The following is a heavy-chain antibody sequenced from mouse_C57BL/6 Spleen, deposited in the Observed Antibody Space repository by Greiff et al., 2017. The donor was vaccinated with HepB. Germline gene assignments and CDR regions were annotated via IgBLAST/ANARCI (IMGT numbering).Heavy chain of an antibody. CDR3: ARDRWLLLNWYFDV. D-gene: IGHD2-3*01. V-gene: IGHV3-6*01. Sequence: VQLKESGPGLVKPSQSLSLTCSVTGYSITSGYYWNWIRQFPGNKLEWMGYISYDGSNNYNPSLKNRISITRDTSKNQFFLKLNSVTTEDTATYYCARDRWLLLNWYFDVWGTGTTVTVSS. J-gene: IGHJ1*03. CDR1: GYSITSGYY. CDR2: ISYDGSN.